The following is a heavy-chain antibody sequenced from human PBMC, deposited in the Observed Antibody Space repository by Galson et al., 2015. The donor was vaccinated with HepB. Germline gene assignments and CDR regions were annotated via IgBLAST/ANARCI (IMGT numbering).Heavy chain of an antibody. CDR1: GFTFSSLA. V-gene: IGHV3-23*01. J-gene: IGHJ4*02. CDR3: ARNHEYGDNGRGR. CDR2: VSPSGEGT. Sequence: SLRLSCAASGFTFSSLAMSWVRQAPGKGLEWVSGVSPSGEGTNYADSVKGRFTISRDNSKNTLFLQMNSLRAEDTAIYYCARNHEYGDNGRGRWGQGTLVTVSS. D-gene: IGHD4-17*01.